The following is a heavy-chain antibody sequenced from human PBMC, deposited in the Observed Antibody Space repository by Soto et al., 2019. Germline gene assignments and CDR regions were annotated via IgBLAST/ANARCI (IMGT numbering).Heavy chain of an antibody. Sequence: AGGSLRLSCAGSGFTFRWFGMNWVRQAPGKGLEWVARILNDGSNEYYVDSVKGRFTISRDNSKNTLYLQMDILRAEDTAVYYCAKGEVRGIIPSYFDYWGLGTLVTVSS. V-gene: IGHV3-30*18. CDR2: ILNDGSNE. CDR1: GFTFRWFG. J-gene: IGHJ4*02. CDR3: AKGEVRGIIPSYFDY. D-gene: IGHD3-10*01.